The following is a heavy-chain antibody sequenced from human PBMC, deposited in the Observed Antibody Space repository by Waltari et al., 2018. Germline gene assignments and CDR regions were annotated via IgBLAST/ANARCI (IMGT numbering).Heavy chain of an antibody. D-gene: IGHD5-18*01. CDR3: ARFAGGYSYGFYRFDY. CDR2: IYYSGST. V-gene: IGHV4-59*11. Sequence: QVQLQESGPGLVKPSETLSLTCTVSGGSISSHYWSWIRQPPGKGLEWIGYIYYSGSTNYNPSLKSRVTISVDTSKNQFSLKLSSVTAADTAVYYCARFAGGYSYGFYRFDYWGQGTLVTVPT. CDR1: GGSISSHY. J-gene: IGHJ4*02.